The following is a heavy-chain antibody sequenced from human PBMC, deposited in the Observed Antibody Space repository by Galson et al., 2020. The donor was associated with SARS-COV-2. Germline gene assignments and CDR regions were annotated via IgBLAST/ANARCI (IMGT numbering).Heavy chain of an antibody. J-gene: IGHJ3*02. CDR1: GVTFDDYG. CDR2: INKNGGST. CDR3: ARGYLAEPFDI. Sequence: GGSLRLSCAASGVTFDDYGMSWVRQVPGKGLEWVCGINKNGGSTNYADSVRGRFTISRDNAKNSLYLQMNSLRAEDTALYFCARGYLAEPFDIWAQGTMVTVSS. V-gene: IGHV3-20*04. D-gene: IGHD1-26*01.